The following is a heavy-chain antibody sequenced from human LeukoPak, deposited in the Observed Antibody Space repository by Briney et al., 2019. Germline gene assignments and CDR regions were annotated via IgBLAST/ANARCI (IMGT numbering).Heavy chain of an antibody. Sequence: GGSLRLSCAASGFTFSSYAMSWVRQAPGKRLEWVSAISGSGGSTYYADSVKGRFTISRDNSKNTLYLQMNSLRAEDTAVYYCAKDRSSSWYGKTFDYWGQGTLVTVSS. CDR2: ISGSGGST. V-gene: IGHV3-23*01. D-gene: IGHD6-13*01. CDR1: GFTFSSYA. CDR3: AKDRSSSWYGKTFDY. J-gene: IGHJ4*02.